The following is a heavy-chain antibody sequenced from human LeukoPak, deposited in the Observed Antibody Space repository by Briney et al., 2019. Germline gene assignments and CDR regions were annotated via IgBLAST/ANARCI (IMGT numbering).Heavy chain of an antibody. CDR1: GFTFSSYS. Sequence: PGGSLRLSCAASGFTFSSYSMNWVRQAPGKGLEWVSSISSSSSYIYYADSVKGRFTISRDNAKNSLYLQMNSLRAEDTAVYYCARDPRYSSGWYGRWKTNYYMDVWGKGTTVTVSS. J-gene: IGHJ6*03. V-gene: IGHV3-21*01. CDR2: ISSSSSYI. CDR3: ARDPRYSSGWYGRWKTNYYMDV. D-gene: IGHD6-19*01.